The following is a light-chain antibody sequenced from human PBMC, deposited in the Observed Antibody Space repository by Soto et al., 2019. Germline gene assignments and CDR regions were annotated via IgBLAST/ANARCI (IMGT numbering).Light chain of an antibody. CDR2: GAS. J-gene: IGKJ5*01. CDR3: QQYGTSLMT. CDR1: QSVSSNF. Sequence: ENVLTQSPGTLSLSPGEGATLSCSASQSVSSNFLAWYQQKPGQAPRLLIYGASSRATGIPDRFSGSGSGTDFTLTISRLEPEDFAVYYCQQYGTSLMTFGQGTRLEIK. V-gene: IGKV3-20*01.